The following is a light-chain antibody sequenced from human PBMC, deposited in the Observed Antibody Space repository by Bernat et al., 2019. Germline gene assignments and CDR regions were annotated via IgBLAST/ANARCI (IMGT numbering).Light chain of an antibody. CDR2: TVT. V-gene: IGKV2-28*01. J-gene: IGKJ4*02. CDR1: QSLLHSNVYTS. Sequence: PASISCRSNQSLLHSNVYTSLDWYLQKPGHSPRLLIYTVTNRESGVPDRFSGSGSGTDFKLKISRVETEDVGMYYCMQSTKELTLGGGTRVEI. CDR3: MQSTKELT.